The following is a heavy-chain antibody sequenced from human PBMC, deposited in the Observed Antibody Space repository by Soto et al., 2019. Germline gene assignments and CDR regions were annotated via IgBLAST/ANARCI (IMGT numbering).Heavy chain of an antibody. V-gene: IGHV3-30*18. Sequence: SLRLSCAASGFTFSSYGMHWVRQAPGKGLEWVAVISYDGSNKYYADSVKGRFTISRDNSKNTLYLQMNSLRAEDTAVYYCAKNPTEYYYYMDVWGRGTTVTVSS. CDR1: GFTFSSYG. CDR3: AKNPTEYYYYMDV. CDR2: ISYDGSNK. J-gene: IGHJ6*03.